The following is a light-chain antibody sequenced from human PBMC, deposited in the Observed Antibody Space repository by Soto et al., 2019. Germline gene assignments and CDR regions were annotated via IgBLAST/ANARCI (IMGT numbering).Light chain of an antibody. J-gene: IGLJ2*01. V-gene: IGLV2-14*01. CDR1: SSDVGGYNY. CDR2: EVS. Sequence: QSALTQPASVSGSPGQSITISCTGTSSDVGGYNYVSWYQQHPGKAPQLMIYEVSNRPSGVSNRFSGSKSGNTASLTISGVLAEDEADYYCSSHTRSTTVVFGGGTKLTVL. CDR3: SSHTRSTTVV.